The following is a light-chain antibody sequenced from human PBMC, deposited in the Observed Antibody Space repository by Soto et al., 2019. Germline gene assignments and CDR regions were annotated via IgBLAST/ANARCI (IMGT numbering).Light chain of an antibody. V-gene: IGKV3-15*01. CDR2: DAS. CDR3: QQYNSWPRT. J-gene: IGKJ1*01. CDR1: QSVGSN. Sequence: EIVMTQSPATLSVSPGESATLSCRASQSVGSNLAWYYQKPGQAPRLLIYDASTRATGIPARFSGSGSGTEFTLTISSLQSEDFAVYSCQQYNSWPRTFGQGTKVDIK.